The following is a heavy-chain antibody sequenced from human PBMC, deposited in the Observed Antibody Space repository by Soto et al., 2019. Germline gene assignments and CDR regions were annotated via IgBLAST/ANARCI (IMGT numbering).Heavy chain of an antibody. CDR3: ARYVWGFGELLSALDY. CDR1: GFTFSEYW. J-gene: IGHJ4*02. D-gene: IGHD3-10*01. Sequence: GGSMRLACATFGFTFSEYWMSWVRQAPGKGLEWVASIDKDGSERHHVDSVKGRFTMSSDNAKSSVYLQMNNLRAEDTAIYYCARYVWGFGELLSALDYWGQGALVTVSS. CDR2: IDKDGSER. V-gene: IGHV3-7*01.